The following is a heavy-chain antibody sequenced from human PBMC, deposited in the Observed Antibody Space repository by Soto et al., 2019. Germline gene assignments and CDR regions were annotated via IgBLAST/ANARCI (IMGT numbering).Heavy chain of an antibody. CDR1: GFTFSSYG. CDR3: ATTGGPYDFWSGHFDY. V-gene: IGHV3-30*03. Sequence: GGSLRLSCAASGFTFSSYGMHWVRQAPGKGLEWVAVISYDGSNKYYADSVKGRFTISRDNSKNTLYLQMNSMRGEDTDVYYCATTGGPYDFWSGHFDYWGQGTLVTGSS. D-gene: IGHD3-3*01. J-gene: IGHJ4*02. CDR2: ISYDGSNK.